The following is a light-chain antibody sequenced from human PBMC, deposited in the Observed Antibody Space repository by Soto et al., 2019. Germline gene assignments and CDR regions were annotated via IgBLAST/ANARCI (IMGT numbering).Light chain of an antibody. V-gene: IGKV3D-15*01. J-gene: IGKJ4*01. CDR1: QSVSSS. CDR2: DIS. Sequence: EIVLTQSPATLSLSPGERATLSCRASQSVSSSLAWYQQKPGQAPRLLIYDISARATGIPTRFSGSGSGTEFTLTLSSLQSEDFAVYYCQQYNGWPLTFGGGTKVEIK. CDR3: QQYNGWPLT.